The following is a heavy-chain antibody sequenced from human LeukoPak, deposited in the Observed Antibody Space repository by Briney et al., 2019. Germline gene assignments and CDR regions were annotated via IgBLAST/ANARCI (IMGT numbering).Heavy chain of an antibody. CDR3: AKDPYRTAVAGTGPDY. CDR2: IRYDGSNK. J-gene: IGHJ4*02. Sequence: TGGSLRLSCAASGFTFGSYGMHWVRQAPGKGLEWVAFIRYDGSNKYYADSVKGRFTISRDNSKNTLYLQMNSLRAEDTAVYYCAKDPYRTAVAGTGPDYWGQGTLVTVSS. D-gene: IGHD6-19*01. V-gene: IGHV3-30*02. CDR1: GFTFGSYG.